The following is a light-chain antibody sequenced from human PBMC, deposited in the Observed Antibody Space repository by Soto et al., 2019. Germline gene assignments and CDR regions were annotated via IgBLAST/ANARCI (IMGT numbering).Light chain of an antibody. Sequence: EIIMTQSPATLSVSPGEGATLSCRTSHSISTNLAWYQQKPGQPPKLLIYWASTRESGVPDRFSGSGSGTDFTLTISSLQAEDVAAYYCQQYYSTPLTFGGGTKVEI. J-gene: IGKJ4*01. V-gene: IGKV4-1*01. CDR3: QQYYSTPLT. CDR1: HSISTN. CDR2: WAS.